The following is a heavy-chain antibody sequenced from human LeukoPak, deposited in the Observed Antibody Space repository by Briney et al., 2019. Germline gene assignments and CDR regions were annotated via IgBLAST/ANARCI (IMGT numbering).Heavy chain of an antibody. V-gene: IGHV3-23*01. CDR3: ARGTAMVTN. CDR2: IAGSDGFT. D-gene: IGHD5-18*01. J-gene: IGHJ4*02. Sequence: GGSLRLSCAASGFPFSSYAMNWVRQAPGKGLEWVSVIAGSDGFTQYADSVKGRFTISRDNSKNTVYLQMNRLRAEDTAVYYCARGTAMVTNWGQGTLVTVSS. CDR1: GFPFSSYA.